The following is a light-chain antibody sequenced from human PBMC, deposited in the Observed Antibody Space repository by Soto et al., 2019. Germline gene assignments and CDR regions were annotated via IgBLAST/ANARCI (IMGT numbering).Light chain of an antibody. CDR1: SSDVGGYYY. CDR2: QVS. J-gene: IGLJ1*01. V-gene: IGLV2-14*01. Sequence: QSALTQPASVSGSPGQSITISCTGTSSDVGGYYYVSWYQHHPGKAPKLMIYQVSNRPSGVSNRFFGSKSGNTASLTVSGLQAEDEADYYCVSFAGGTYVFGTGTKVTVL. CDR3: VSFAGGTYV.